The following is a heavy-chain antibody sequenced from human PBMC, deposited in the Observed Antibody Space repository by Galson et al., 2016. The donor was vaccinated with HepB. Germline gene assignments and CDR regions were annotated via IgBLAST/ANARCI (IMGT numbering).Heavy chain of an antibody. Sequence: TLSLTCTVSGGSISNGNYYWIWIRQHPGKGLEWIGYIYYSGTAYYNPSLKSRATISMGTSKNQFYLNLRYVTAADTAVYYCARTTTVITEWFDPWGQGTLVTVSS. CDR1: GGSISNGNYY. CDR3: ARTTTVITEWFDP. CDR2: IYYSGTA. V-gene: IGHV4-31*03. J-gene: IGHJ5*02. D-gene: IGHD4-17*01.